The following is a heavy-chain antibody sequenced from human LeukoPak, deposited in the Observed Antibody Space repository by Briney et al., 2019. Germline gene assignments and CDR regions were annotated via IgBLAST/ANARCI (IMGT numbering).Heavy chain of an antibody. CDR1: GGSISNSY. CDR2: IYYSGST. D-gene: IGHD3-10*01. CDR3: AREGYYGSGSNWFDP. Sequence: SETLSLTCTVSGGSISNSYWTWIRQPPGKGLEWIGHIYYSGSTNYNPSLKSRVTISVDTSKNQFSLKLTSVNAADTAVYYCAREGYYGSGSNWFDPWGQGTLVTVSS. J-gene: IGHJ5*02. V-gene: IGHV4-59*01.